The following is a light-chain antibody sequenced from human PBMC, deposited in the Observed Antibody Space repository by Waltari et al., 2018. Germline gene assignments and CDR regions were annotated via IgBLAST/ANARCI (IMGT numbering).Light chain of an antibody. CDR2: WAS. V-gene: IGKV4-1*01. CDR3: QQYYSTIYT. Sequence: EIVVPQSPEPRPHPSDEGAPINCTSSTSVLYRSSNKNFLAWYQQKPGQPPKLLIYWASTRESGVPDRFSGSGSGTDFTLTISSLQAEDVAVYYCQQYYSTIYTFGPGTKVDIK. CDR1: TSVLYRSSNKNF. J-gene: IGKJ3*01.